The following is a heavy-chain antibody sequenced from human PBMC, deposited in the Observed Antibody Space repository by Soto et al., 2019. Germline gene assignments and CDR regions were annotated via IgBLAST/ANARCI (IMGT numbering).Heavy chain of an antibody. CDR3: AGGLNLAFYY. V-gene: IGHV3-48*02. Sequence: GGSLRLSCAASGFTFTRYTMNWVRQAPGKGLEWLSYISISSGSISYSDSVKGRFTISRDNAKNSLYLQMNSLRDEDTALYYCAGGLNLAFYYWGRGTLVTLSS. J-gene: IGHJ4*02. CDR1: GFTFTRYT. D-gene: IGHD1-20*01. CDR2: ISISSGSI.